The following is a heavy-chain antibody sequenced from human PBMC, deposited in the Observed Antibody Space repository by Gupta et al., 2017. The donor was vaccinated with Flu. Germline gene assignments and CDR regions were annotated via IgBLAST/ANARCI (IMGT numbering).Heavy chain of an antibody. V-gene: IGHV1-69*01. D-gene: IGHD3-10*01. CDR2: IIPIFGTA. J-gene: IGHJ4*02. CDR3: ARRWANGSGSYSRSTPFDY. CDR1: GGTFSSYA. Sequence: QVQLVQSGAEVKKPGSSVKVSCKASGGTFSSYAISWVRQAPGQGLEWMGGIIPIFGTANYAQKFQGRVTITADESTSTAYMELSSLRSEDTAVYYCARRWANGSGSYSRSTPFDYWGQGTLVTVSS.